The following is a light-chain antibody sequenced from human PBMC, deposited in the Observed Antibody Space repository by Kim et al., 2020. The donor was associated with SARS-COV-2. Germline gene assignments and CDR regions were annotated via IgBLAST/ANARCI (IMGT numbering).Light chain of an antibody. J-gene: IGLJ3*02. CDR3: QSYDSSLSGWV. Sequence: QSVLTQPPSVSGAPGQRVTISCTGSSSNIGAGYDVHWYHQLPGTAPKLLISGNNNRPSGVPDRFSGSKSGTSASLAMTGLQAEDEADYYCQSYDSSLSGWVFGGGTQLTVL. CDR1: SSNIGAGYD. V-gene: IGLV1-40*01. CDR2: GNN.